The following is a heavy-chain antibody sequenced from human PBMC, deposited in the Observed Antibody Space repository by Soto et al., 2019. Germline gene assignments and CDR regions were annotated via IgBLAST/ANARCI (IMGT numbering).Heavy chain of an antibody. CDR2: IIPIFGTA. V-gene: IGHV1-69*06. D-gene: IGHD3-3*01. CDR3: ARVLKRLGWSGYYRGGRYYGMDV. J-gene: IGHJ6*02. CDR1: GGTFSSYA. Sequence: SVKVSCKASGGTFSSYAISWVRQAPGQGLEWMGGIIPIFGTANYAQKFQGRVTITADKSTSTAYMELSSLRSEDTAVYYCARVLKRLGWSGYYRGGRYYGMDVWGQGTTVTVSS.